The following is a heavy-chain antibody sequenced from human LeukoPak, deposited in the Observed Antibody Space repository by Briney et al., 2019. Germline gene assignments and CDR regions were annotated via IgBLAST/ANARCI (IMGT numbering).Heavy chain of an antibody. CDR1: GGSISSSNW. V-gene: IGHV4-4*02. CDR2: IYHSGST. D-gene: IGHD5-18*01. Sequence: SGTLSLTCAVSGGSISSSNWWSWVRQPPGKGLEWIGEIYHSGSTNYNPSLKSRVTISVDKSKNQFSLKLSSVTAADTALYYCAKGLKTAVGPYMGYHYYMDVWGKGTTVTVSS. J-gene: IGHJ6*03. CDR3: AKGLKTAVGPYMGYHYYMDV.